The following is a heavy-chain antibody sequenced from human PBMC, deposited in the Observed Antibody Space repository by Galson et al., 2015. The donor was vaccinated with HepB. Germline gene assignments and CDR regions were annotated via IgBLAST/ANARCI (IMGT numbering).Heavy chain of an antibody. CDR2: IIPIFGTA. CDR3: AREMVRGAAAYDY. J-gene: IGHJ4*02. D-gene: IGHD3-10*01. Sequence: SVKVSCKASGGTFSSYAISWVRQAPGQGLEWMGGIIPIFGTANYAQKFQGRVTITADKSTSTAYMELSSLRSEDTAVYYCAREMVRGAAAYDYWGQGTLVTVSS. V-gene: IGHV1-69*06. CDR1: GGTFSSYA.